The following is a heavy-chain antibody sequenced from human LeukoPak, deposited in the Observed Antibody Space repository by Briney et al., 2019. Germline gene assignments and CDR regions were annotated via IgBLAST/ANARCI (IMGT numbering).Heavy chain of an antibody. D-gene: IGHD3-22*01. CDR1: GGSISSYY. J-gene: IGHJ4*02. CDR3: ARGSYDSSGYYPHPLDY. Sequence: PSETLSLTCTVSGGSISSYYWSWLRQPPGKGLEGIGYIYYSGSTNYNPSLKSRVTISVDTSKNQFSLKVSSVTAADTAGYYCARGSYDSSGYYPHPLDYWGKGTLVTVSS. CDR2: IYYSGST. V-gene: IGHV4-59*01.